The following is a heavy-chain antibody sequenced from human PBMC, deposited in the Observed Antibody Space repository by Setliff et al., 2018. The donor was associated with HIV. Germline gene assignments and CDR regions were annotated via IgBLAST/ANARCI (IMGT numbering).Heavy chain of an antibody. CDR1: GYTFSGYY. CDR2: INPNSGGT. V-gene: IGHV1-2*02. J-gene: IGHJ4*02. CDR3: ARDSYYYDSSGYYSTFDY. Sequence: ASVKVSCKASGYTFSGYYMHWVRQAPGQGLEWMGWINPNSGGTNNAQKFQGRVTMTRDTSITTAYLELGRLRSDDTAVYYCARDSYYYDSSGYYSTFDYWGQGTLVTVS. D-gene: IGHD3-22*01.